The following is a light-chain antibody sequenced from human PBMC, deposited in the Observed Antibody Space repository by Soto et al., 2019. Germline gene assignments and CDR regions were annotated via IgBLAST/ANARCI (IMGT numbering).Light chain of an antibody. J-gene: IGLJ2*01. CDR3: AAWDDSLSGQVV. CDR2: KNN. V-gene: IGLV1-47*01. Sequence: QPVLTQPPSASGTPGQGVTVSCSGSSSNIGANYVYWYQQLPGTAPKLLIYKNNQRPSGVPDRFSGSKSGTSASLAISGLRSEDEADYYCAAWDDSLSGQVVFGGGTKLTVL. CDR1: SSNIGANY.